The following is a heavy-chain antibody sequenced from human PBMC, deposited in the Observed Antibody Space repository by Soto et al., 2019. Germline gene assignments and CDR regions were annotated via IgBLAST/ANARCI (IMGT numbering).Heavy chain of an antibody. J-gene: IGHJ6*02. CDR1: VYTFTCYY. V-gene: IGHV1-2*02. Sequence: XSVKVSCKASVYTFTCYYMHWVRQAPGQGLEWMGWINPNSGGTNYAQKFQGRVTMTRDTSISTAYMELSRLRSDDTAVYYCARDQVVPAAMNYYYYGMDVWGQGPTVTVSS. D-gene: IGHD2-2*01. CDR2: INPNSGGT. CDR3: ARDQVVPAAMNYYYYGMDV.